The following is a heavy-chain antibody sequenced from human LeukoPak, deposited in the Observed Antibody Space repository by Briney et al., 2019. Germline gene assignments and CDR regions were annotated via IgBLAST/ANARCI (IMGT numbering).Heavy chain of an antibody. CDR2: IYYSGST. Sequence: SETPSLTCTVSGGSVSSGSYYWSWIRQPPGKGLEWIGYIYYSGSTNYNPSLKSRVTISVDTSKNQFSLKLSSVTAADTAVYYCARDGPIVVVPAAYPYWYFDLWGRGTLVTVSS. J-gene: IGHJ2*01. V-gene: IGHV4-61*01. CDR3: ARDGPIVVVPAAYPYWYFDL. CDR1: GGSVSSGSYY. D-gene: IGHD2-2*01.